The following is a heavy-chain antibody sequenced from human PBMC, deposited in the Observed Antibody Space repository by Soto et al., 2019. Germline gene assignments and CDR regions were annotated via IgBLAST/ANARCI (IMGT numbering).Heavy chain of an antibody. V-gene: IGHV1-18*01. J-gene: IGHJ6*02. Sequence: ASLKVSCNASGYTCTSYGISWVLQAPGQGLEWMGWISAYNGNTNYAQKLQGRVTMTTDTSTSTAYMELRSLRSDDTAVYYCARECGDSSGFSHLYHYYGMDVGGQGTTVTVSS. CDR2: ISAYNGNT. CDR1: GYTCTSYG. CDR3: ARECGDSSGFSHLYHYYGMDV. D-gene: IGHD3-22*01.